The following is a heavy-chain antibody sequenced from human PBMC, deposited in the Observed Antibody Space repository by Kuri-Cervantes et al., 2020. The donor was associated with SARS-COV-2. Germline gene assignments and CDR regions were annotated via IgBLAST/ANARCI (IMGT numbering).Heavy chain of an antibody. J-gene: IGHJ4*02. CDR3: ARAPSGSPTDY. D-gene: IGHD1-26*01. Sequence: GGSLRLSCAASGFTFSRDTMYWVRQAPGKGLVWVSRMNGDRSSITYADSVKGRFTISRDNAKNTLYLQMNSLRVEDTAVYFCARAPSGSPTDYWGQGTLVTVSS. V-gene: IGHV3-74*01. CDR2: MNGDRSSI. CDR1: GFTFSRDT.